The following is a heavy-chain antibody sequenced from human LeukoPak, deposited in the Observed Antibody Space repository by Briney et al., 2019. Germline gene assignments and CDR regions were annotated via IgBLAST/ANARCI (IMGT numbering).Heavy chain of an antibody. CDR2: FDPEDGGT. Sequence: ASVKVSCKVSGYTLTELSMHWVRQAPGKGLEWMGGFDPEDGGTIYAQKFQGRVTMTEDTSTDTAYMELSSLRSEDTAVYYCATVSLGGSSRRSYFDYWGQGTLVTVSS. V-gene: IGHV1-24*01. J-gene: IGHJ4*02. CDR1: GYTLTELS. D-gene: IGHD1-26*01. CDR3: ATVSLGGSSRRSYFDY.